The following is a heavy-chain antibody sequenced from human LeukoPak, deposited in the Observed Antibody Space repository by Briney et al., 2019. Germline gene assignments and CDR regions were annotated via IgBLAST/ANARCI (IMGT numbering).Heavy chain of an antibody. D-gene: IGHD6-13*01. CDR2: INPNSGGT. Sequence: ASVKVSCKASGYTFTGYYMHWVRLAPGQGLEWMGRINPNSGGTNYAQKFQGRVTMTRDTSISTAYMELSRLRSDDTAVYFCASPIWYGQHYFDYWGQGTLVTVSS. CDR1: GYTFTGYY. J-gene: IGHJ4*02. V-gene: IGHV1-2*06. CDR3: ASPIWYGQHYFDY.